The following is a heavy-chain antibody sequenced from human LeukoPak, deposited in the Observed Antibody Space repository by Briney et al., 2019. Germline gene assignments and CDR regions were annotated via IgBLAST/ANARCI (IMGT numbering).Heavy chain of an antibody. CDR3: AGPWDQVGFDP. D-gene: IGHD1-26*01. V-gene: IGHV1-2*02. CDR1: GYTFTGYY. CDR2: IYPKTGGT. J-gene: IGHJ5*02. Sequence: ASVKVSFKASGYTFTGYYLHWVRQAPGQGLEWMGWIYPKTGGTSYAQKFQGRVTMTRDTSISTACMELIGLRSDDTAVYYCAGPWDQVGFDPWGQGTLVSVSS.